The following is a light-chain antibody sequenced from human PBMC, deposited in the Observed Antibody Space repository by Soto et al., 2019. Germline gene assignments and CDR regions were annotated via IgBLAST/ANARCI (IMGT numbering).Light chain of an antibody. CDR2: GAS. Sequence: EIVLTQSPGTLSLSPGERATLSCRASQSVSSSYLAWYQQKPGPAPRLLIYGASSRATGIPDRFSGSGSGTDFTLTISRLEPEVFAVYYCQQYGSSFITFGQGTRLEIK. CDR3: QQYGSSFIT. V-gene: IGKV3-20*01. J-gene: IGKJ5*01. CDR1: QSVSSSY.